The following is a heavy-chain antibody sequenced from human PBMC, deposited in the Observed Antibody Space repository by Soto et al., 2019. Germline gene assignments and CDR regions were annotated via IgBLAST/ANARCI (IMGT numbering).Heavy chain of an antibody. V-gene: IGHV1-18*01. CDR3: AREECFGQTTFDN. D-gene: IGHD3-10*01. Sequence: ASVKVSCKASGFTLNDFGVSWVRQAPGQGLEWMGWISGYDGNTNFAQKYEGRVTMTIDSSTTTAYMELRNLRSDDTAIYYCAREECFGQTTFDNWGQGTLVTVSS. J-gene: IGHJ4*02. CDR2: ISGYDGNT. CDR1: GFTLNDFG.